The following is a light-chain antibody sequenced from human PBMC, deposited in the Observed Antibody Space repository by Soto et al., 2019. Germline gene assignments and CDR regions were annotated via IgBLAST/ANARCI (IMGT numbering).Light chain of an antibody. J-gene: IGLJ3*02. CDR3: CSHAGGFSWV. V-gene: IGLV2-11*01. CDR1: SSDIGNYKS. CDR2: DVN. Sequence: QSALTQPRSVSGSPGQSVTISCTGTSSDIGNYKSVSWYQQYLGEAPKLMIYDVNKRSSGVPDRFSGSKSVNTASLTISGLQPEDEADYYCCSHAGGFSWVFGGGTKVTVL.